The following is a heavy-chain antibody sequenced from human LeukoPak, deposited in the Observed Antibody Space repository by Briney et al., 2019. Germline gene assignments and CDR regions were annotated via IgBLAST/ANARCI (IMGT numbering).Heavy chain of an antibody. CDR1: GFTFSSYA. V-gene: IGHV3-23*01. CDR2: ISGSGGST. D-gene: IGHD5-12*01. CDR3: AKEGYSGYVGDLADY. J-gene: IGHJ4*02. Sequence: GGSLRLSCAASGFTFSSYAMSWVRQAPGKGLEWVSAISGSGGSTYYADSVKGRFTISRDNSKNTLYLQMNSLRAEDTAVYYCAKEGYSGYVGDLADYWDQGTLVTVSS.